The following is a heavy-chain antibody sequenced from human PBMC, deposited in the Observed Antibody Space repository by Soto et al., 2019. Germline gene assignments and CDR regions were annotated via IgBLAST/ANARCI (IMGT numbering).Heavy chain of an antibody. CDR2: LSYDGRDK. Sequence: QVQLVESGGGVVQPGRSLRLSCAASGFSFSRYGMHWVRQAPGKGLEWVAVLSYDGRDKHYADSVKGRFTISRENSKNPRHLQMNSLRAEDTAVYYGAKDRDTYVSAYYFDSWGQGTLVTVS. CDR3: AKDRDTYVSAYYFDS. J-gene: IGHJ4*01. CDR1: GFSFSRYG. D-gene: IGHD3-10*01. V-gene: IGHV3-30*18.